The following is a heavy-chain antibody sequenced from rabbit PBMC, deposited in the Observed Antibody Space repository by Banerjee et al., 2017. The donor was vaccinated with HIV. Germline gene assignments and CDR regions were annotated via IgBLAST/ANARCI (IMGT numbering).Heavy chain of an antibody. CDR2: IYSGDYGNT. D-gene: IGHD4-2*01. Sequence: RQAPGKGLEWIGCIYSGDYGNTNYATWAKGRFTISKASSTTVTLQMTSLTAADTATYFCARHYYIVAYADYAGATYGMDLWGPGTLVTVS. J-gene: IGHJ6*01. CDR3: ARHYYIVAYADYAGATYGMDL. V-gene: IGHV1S40*01.